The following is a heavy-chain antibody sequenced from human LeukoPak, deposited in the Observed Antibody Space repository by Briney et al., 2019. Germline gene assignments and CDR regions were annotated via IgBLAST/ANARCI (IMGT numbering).Heavy chain of an antibody. Sequence: GGSLRLSCAASGFTFSSYGMHWVRPAPGKGLEWVAVISYDGSNKFYADSVKGRFTISRDNSKNTLYLQMNSLRAEDTAVYYCAKDVSFWDYYYYMDVWGKGTTVTVSS. V-gene: IGHV3-30*18. CDR2: ISYDGSNK. J-gene: IGHJ6*03. CDR3: AKDVSFWDYYYYMDV. D-gene: IGHD3-16*01. CDR1: GFTFSSYG.